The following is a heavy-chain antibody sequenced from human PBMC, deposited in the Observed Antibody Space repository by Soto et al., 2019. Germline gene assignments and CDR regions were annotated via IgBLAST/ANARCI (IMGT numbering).Heavy chain of an antibody. CDR2: TYYTGST. J-gene: IGHJ6*02. D-gene: IGHD5-18*01. Sequence: SEALYVTCSVSGGSMNDVTHYWAWIRQPPGKGLEWIATTYYTGSTHYNSSLKSRATISVDTSQNQFSLELTSVTAADTAVYHCASARYFGVDVWGHGTTVTVSS. CDR1: GGSMNDVTHY. V-gene: IGHV4-39*01. CDR3: ASARYFGVDV.